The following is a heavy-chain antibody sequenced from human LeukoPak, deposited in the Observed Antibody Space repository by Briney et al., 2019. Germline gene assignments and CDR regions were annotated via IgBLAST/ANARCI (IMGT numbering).Heavy chain of an antibody. CDR3: AKSRGWLRSESYFDY. CDR1: NYAISSGYY. D-gene: IGHD5-12*01. CDR2: IYHSGST. J-gene: IGHJ4*02. Sequence: SETLSLTCTVTNYAISSGYYWGWIRQPPGKGLEWIGSIYHSGSTYQNPSLKGRLTISVDTSRNQFSLKLSSVTAADTAVYYCAKSRGWLRSESYFDYWGQGTLVTVSS. V-gene: IGHV4-38-2*02.